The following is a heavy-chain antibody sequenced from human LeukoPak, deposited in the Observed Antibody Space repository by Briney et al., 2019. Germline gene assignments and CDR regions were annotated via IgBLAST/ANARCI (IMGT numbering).Heavy chain of an antibody. V-gene: IGHV4-30-4*08. CDR2: IYYSGST. CDR1: GGSINSGDYY. D-gene: IGHD3-16*02. J-gene: IGHJ4*02. Sequence: PSETLSLTCTVSGGSINSGDYYWSWLRQPPGKGLEWIGYIYYSGSTYYNPSLKSRVTISVDTSKNQFSLKLSSVTAADTAVYYCARDRYGQGIFDYWGQGTLVTVSS. CDR3: ARDRYGQGIFDY.